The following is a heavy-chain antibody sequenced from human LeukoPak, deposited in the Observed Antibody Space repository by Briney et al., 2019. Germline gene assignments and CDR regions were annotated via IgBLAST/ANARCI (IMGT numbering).Heavy chain of an antibody. J-gene: IGHJ5*02. CDR1: GGPISSGSDY. V-gene: IGHV4-39*07. D-gene: IGHD2-2*01. CDR2: IYSSGST. CDR3: ARGGAYCSTIGCYPGRSPFDP. Sequence: SGTLSLTCTVSGGPISSGSDYWGWVRQPPGKGLEWIASIYSSGSTYYNPSLKRRATMSLYTSKHAFSLRLSAVHAADTAVYYCARGGAYCSTIGCYPGRSPFDPWGQGSLVTDSS.